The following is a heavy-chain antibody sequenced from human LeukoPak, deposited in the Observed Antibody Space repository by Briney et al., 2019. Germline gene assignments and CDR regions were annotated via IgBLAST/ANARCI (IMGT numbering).Heavy chain of an antibody. Sequence: SEPLSLTCTVSGGSISSYYWSWLRQPPGKGLEGIGYINYSGSTNYNPSLKSRVTISVDTSKNQFSLKLSSVTAADTAVYYCARQNSSSWYYKGKGDAFDIWGQGTMVTVSS. CDR3: ARQNSSSWYYKGKGDAFDI. CDR2: INYSGST. J-gene: IGHJ3*02. D-gene: IGHD6-13*01. CDR1: GGSISSYY. V-gene: IGHV4-59*01.